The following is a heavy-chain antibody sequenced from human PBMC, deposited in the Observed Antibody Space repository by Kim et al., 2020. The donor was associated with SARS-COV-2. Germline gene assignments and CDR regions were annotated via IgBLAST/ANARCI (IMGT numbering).Heavy chain of an antibody. CDR2: K. D-gene: IGHD2-15*01. CDR3: ARNSDTLGFVY. J-gene: IGHJ4*02. Sequence: KYYGYSVKGRFTISRDNSKNTLYLQVNSLRAEDTAVYFCARNSDTLGFVYWGQGTLVTVSS. V-gene: IGHV3-33*01.